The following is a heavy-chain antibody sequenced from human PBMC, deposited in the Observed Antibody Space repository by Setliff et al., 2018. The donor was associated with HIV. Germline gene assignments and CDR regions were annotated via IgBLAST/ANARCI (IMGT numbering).Heavy chain of an antibody. CDR2: IYHSGST. Sequence: PSETLSLTCTVSGGSISSASYFWGWIRQPPGKGLEWIGEIYHSGSTNYNPSLKSRATISVDKSKNQFSLNLRSVTAADTAVYYCAREAQYSSSWSGRRVTWFDAWGQGTPVTVSS. V-gene: IGHV4-39*07. CDR3: AREAQYSSSWSGRRVTWFDA. CDR1: GGSISSASYF. J-gene: IGHJ5*02. D-gene: IGHD6-13*01.